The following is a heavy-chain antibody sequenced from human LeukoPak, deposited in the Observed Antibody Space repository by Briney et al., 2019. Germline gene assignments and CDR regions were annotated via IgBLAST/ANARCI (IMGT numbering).Heavy chain of an antibody. CDR3: ARAGLQYFDWLLRAVWFDP. Sequence: ASVKVSCKASGYTFTSYDINWVRQATGQGLEWMGWMNPNSGNTGYAQKFQGRVTMTRNTSISTAYMELSSLRSEDTAVYYCARAGLQYFDWLLRAVWFDPWGQGTLVTVSS. V-gene: IGHV1-8*01. CDR1: GYTFTSYD. J-gene: IGHJ5*02. CDR2: MNPNSGNT. D-gene: IGHD3-9*01.